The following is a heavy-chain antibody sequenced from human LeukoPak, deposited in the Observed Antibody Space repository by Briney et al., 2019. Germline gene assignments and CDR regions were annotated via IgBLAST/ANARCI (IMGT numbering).Heavy chain of an antibody. CDR2: IIPIFGTA. CDR3: AREHPVGCCSGGSRYGY. V-gene: IGHV1-69*13. CDR1: GGTFSSYA. D-gene: IGHD2-15*01. Sequence: GASVKVSCKASGGTFSSYAISWVRQAPGQGLEWMGGIIPIFGTANYAQKFQGRVTITADESTSTAYMELSSLRSEDTAVYYCAREHPVGCCSGGSRYGYWGQGTLVTVSS. J-gene: IGHJ4*02.